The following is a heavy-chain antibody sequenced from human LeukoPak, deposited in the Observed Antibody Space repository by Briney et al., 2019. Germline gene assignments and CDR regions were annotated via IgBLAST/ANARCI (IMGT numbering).Heavy chain of an antibody. Sequence: GASVTVSFKSSGYTFTSYDINWVRQATGQGLEWMGRMNPNNGNTANAHKSHGRRTITRNTSINNDYIQLRSPTSEDTAAYYCLEGSHHYWGQGTLVTVSS. CDR2: MNPNNGNT. D-gene: IGHD1-1*01. CDR3: LEGSHHY. V-gene: IGHV1-8*01. J-gene: IGHJ4*02. CDR1: GYTFTSYD.